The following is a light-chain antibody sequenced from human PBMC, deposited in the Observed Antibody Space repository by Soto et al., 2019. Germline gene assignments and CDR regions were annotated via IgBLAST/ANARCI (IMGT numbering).Light chain of an antibody. J-gene: IGKJ5*01. CDR1: QNIGNY. Sequence: DIQMTQSPSSLSASVRDRAVITCRASQNIGNYLNWYQQTPGKAPRLLISTASSLQSGVPSRFSGSRSGADFTLTISSLQPEDSATYYCQQGFSTPITFGQGTRQEIK. V-gene: IGKV1-39*01. CDR2: TAS. CDR3: QQGFSTPIT.